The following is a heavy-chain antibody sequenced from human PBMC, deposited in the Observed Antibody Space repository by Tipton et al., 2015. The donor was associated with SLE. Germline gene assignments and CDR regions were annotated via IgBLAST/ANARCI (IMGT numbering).Heavy chain of an antibody. CDR2: ISYDGSNK. CDR3: AREAGWYFDL. V-gene: IGHV3-30*03. Sequence: RSLRLSCAASGFTFSSYGMHWVRQAPGKGLEWVAVISYDGSNKYYGDSVKGRFTISRDNSKNTLYLQMNSLRAEDTAVYYCAREAGWYFDLWGRGTLVTVSS. CDR1: GFTFSSYG. J-gene: IGHJ2*01.